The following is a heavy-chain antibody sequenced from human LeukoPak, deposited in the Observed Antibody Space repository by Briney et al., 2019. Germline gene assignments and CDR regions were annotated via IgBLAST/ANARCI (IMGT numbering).Heavy chain of an antibody. D-gene: IGHD3-9*01. CDR2: IDQDGSEK. CDR1: GFPFISYW. J-gene: IGHJ4*02. CDR3: ARDYGDYDILTGYYPSPYFDY. V-gene: IGHV3-7*01. Sequence: GGAPRLSCAASGFPFISYWMSWVRQAPGKGLEGVAHIDQDGSEKYYVDSVKGRFTISRDNAKNSLYLQMNSLRAEDTAVYYCARDYGDYDILTGYYPSPYFDYWGQGTLVTVSS.